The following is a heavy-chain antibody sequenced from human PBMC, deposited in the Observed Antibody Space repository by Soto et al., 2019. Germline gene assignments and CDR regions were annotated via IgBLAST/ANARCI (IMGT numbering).Heavy chain of an antibody. V-gene: IGHV1-46*03. CDR3: AVFCSAGGCPPGPWN. J-gene: IGHJ3*01. CDR1: GYSFTTYY. Sequence: QVVQSGAEVRKPGASVKVSCMASGYSFTTYYIHWFRQAPGQGLVWMAIINPNGGSTNTAQKFQGRVTVTRGMSASTVYMELSSLRSDDRGVYYCAVFCSAGGCPPGPWNWGRGTMVTVSS. D-gene: IGHD2-15*01. CDR2: INPNGGST.